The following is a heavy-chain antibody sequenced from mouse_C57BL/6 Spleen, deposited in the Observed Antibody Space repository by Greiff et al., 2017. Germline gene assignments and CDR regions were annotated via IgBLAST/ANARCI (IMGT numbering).Heavy chain of an antibody. CDR2: ISSGSSTT. Sequence: EVKVEESGGGLVKPGGSLKLSCAASGFTFSDYGMHWVRQAPEKGLEWVAYISSGSSTTYYADTVKGRFTISRDNAKNTLFLQMTSLRSEDTAMYYCARQGTTVVRYFDYWGQGTTLTVSS. V-gene: IGHV5-17*01. D-gene: IGHD1-1*01. CDR3: ARQGTTVVRYFDY. CDR1: GFTFSDYG. J-gene: IGHJ2*01.